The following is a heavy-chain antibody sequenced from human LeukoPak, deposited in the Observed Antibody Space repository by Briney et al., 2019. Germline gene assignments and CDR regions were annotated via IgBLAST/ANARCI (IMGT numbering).Heavy chain of an antibody. CDR1: GFTFSDYY. Sequence: KPGGSLRLSCAASGFTFSDYYMTWIRQAPGKGLEWISYISSSSSTIYYADSVKGRFTISRDNAKNSLYLQMNSLRAEDTAVYYCARDQDDYGGKGNDYWGQGTLVTVSS. CDR3: ARDQDDYGGKGNDY. D-gene: IGHD4-23*01. V-gene: IGHV3-11*04. J-gene: IGHJ4*02. CDR2: ISSSSSTI.